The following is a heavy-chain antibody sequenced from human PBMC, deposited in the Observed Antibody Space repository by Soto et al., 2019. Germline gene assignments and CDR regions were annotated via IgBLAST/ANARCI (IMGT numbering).Heavy chain of an antibody. CDR2: ISSSSSYI. Sequence: GGSLRLSCAASGFTFSSYSMNWVRQAPGKGLEWVSSISSSSSYIYYADSVKGRFTISRDNAKNSLYLQMNSLRAEDTAVYYCARDLNGDTAMVQRDYYYYYGMDVWGQGTTVTVSS. CDR3: ARDLNGDTAMVQRDYYYYYGMDV. J-gene: IGHJ6*02. V-gene: IGHV3-21*01. CDR1: GFTFSSYS. D-gene: IGHD5-18*01.